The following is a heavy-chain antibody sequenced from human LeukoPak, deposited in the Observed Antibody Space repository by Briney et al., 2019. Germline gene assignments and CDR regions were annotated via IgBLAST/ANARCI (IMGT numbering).Heavy chain of an antibody. J-gene: IGHJ4*02. CDR3: AKDIVEGLTGPFDY. CDR1: GFTFDDYA. CDR2: ISWNSGSI. D-gene: IGHD1-14*01. Sequence: GGSLRLSYAASGFTFDDYAMHWVRQAPGKGLEWVSGISWNSGSIGYADSVKGRFTISRDNAKNPLYLQMNSLRAEDTALYYCAKDIVEGLTGPFDYWGQGTLVTVSS. V-gene: IGHV3-9*01.